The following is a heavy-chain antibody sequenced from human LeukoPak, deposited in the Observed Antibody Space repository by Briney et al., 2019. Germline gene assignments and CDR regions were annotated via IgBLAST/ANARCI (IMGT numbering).Heavy chain of an antibody. CDR1: EFIFSSYY. D-gene: IGHD3-22*01. J-gene: IGHJ4*02. V-gene: IGHV3-21*01. Sequence: PGGSLRLSCAASEFIFSSYYMNWVRQAPGKGVEWGSSISGSRRHIHYADSVKGRFTNSRDNSKNTVYLQMNSLRDEDTAVYYCARGHSSGYYDLDYWGQGTLVTVSS. CDR2: ISGSRRHI. CDR3: ARGHSSGYYDLDY.